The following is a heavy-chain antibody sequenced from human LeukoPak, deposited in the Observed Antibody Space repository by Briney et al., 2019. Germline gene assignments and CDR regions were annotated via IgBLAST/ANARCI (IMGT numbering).Heavy chain of an antibody. J-gene: IGHJ4*02. CDR2: ISSSSSYI. D-gene: IGHD6-13*01. CDR1: GFTFSSYS. Sequence: GGSLRLSCAASGFTFSSYSMNWVRQAPGKGLEWVSSISSSSSYIYYADSVKGRFIISRDNSKNTLFLQMSSLRLEDTAVYFCVKLSSRVSQTIDYWGQGTLVTVSS. V-gene: IGHV3-21*01. CDR3: VKLSSRVSQTIDY.